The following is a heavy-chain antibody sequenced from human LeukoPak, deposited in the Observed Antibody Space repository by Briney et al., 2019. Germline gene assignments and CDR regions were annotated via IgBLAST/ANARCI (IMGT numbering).Heavy chain of an antibody. Sequence: PSETLSLTCTVSSGSISSYYWSWIRQPPGKGLEWIGYIYYNGSTNYNPSLKSRVTISVDTSKNQFSLKLSSVTAADTAVYYCARVGRDWYFDLWGRGTLVTVSS. D-gene: IGHD1-1*01. CDR1: SGSISSYY. V-gene: IGHV4-59*01. J-gene: IGHJ2*01. CDR2: IYYNGST. CDR3: ARVGRDWYFDL.